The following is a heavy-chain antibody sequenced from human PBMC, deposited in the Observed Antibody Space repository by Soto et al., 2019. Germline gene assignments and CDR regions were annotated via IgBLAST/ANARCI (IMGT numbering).Heavy chain of an antibody. D-gene: IGHD2-2*01. CDR1: GGSISSGGYY. CDR3: ARDGSSVVRYYYGMDV. Sequence: QVQLQESGPGLVKPSQTLSLTCTVSGGSISSGGYYWSWIRQHPGKGLEWIGYIYYSGSTYYNPYLKSRVTISVDTSKNQFSLKLSSVTAADTAVYYCARDGSSVVRYYYGMDVWGQGTTVTVSS. V-gene: IGHV4-31*03. CDR2: IYYSGST. J-gene: IGHJ6*02.